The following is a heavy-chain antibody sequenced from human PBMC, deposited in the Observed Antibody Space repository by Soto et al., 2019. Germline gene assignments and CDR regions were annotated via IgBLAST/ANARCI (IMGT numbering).Heavy chain of an antibody. V-gene: IGHV5-51*01. Sequence: GGCLKILRKGAGFSFTPHLVGWGGPMPGKGLEWMGVIYPADSDTRYSPSFQGQVTFSADKSLSTAYLQWNSLKASDTARYYCARQRAWNDAFDFWGQGILVTVSS. D-gene: IGHD1-1*01. J-gene: IGHJ4*02. CDR2: IYPADSDT. CDR1: GFSFTPHL. CDR3: ARQRAWNDAFDF.